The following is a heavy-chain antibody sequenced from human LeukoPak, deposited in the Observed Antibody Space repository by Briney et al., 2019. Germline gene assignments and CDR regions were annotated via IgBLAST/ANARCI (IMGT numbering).Heavy chain of an antibody. Sequence: PSETLSLTCTVSGGSISSSSYYWGWIRQPPGKGLEWIGSIYYSGSTYYNPSLKSRVTISVDTSKNQFSLKLSSVTAADTAVYYCARHERYSYGVDYWGQGTLVTVSS. J-gene: IGHJ4*02. CDR3: ARHERYSYGVDY. CDR2: IYYSGST. V-gene: IGHV4-39*01. D-gene: IGHD5-18*01. CDR1: GGSISSSSYY.